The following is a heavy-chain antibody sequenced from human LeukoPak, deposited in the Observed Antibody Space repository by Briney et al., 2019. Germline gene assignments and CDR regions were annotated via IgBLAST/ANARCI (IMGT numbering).Heavy chain of an antibody. Sequence: GGSLRLSCAASGFTFSSYEMNWVRQAPGKGLEWVSYISSSGSTIYYADSVKGRFTISRDNSKNTLYLQMNSLRAEDTAVYYCAREVAGAAFYYYYYMDVWGKGTTVTVSS. J-gene: IGHJ6*03. CDR1: GFTFSSYE. V-gene: IGHV3-48*03. CDR2: ISSSGSTI. CDR3: AREVAGAAFYYYYYMDV. D-gene: IGHD1-26*01.